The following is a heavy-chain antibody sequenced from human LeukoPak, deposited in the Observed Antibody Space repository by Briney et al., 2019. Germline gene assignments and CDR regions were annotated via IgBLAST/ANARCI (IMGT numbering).Heavy chain of an antibody. CDR2: IIPIFGTA. V-gene: IGHV1-69*05. Sequence: GASVKVSCKASGGTCSSYAISSVRQAPGQGLEWMGGIIPIFGTANYAQKFQGRVTITTDESTSTAYMELSSLRSEDTAVYYCARSQQLLNWFDPWGQGTLVTVSS. CDR1: GGTCSSYA. CDR3: ARSQQLLNWFDP. D-gene: IGHD6-13*01. J-gene: IGHJ5*02.